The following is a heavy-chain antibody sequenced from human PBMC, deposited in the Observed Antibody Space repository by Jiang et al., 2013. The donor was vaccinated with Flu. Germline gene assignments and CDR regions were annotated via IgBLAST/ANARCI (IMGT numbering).Heavy chain of an antibody. V-gene: IGHV4-34*01. Sequence: LLKPSETLSLTCAVYGGSFSGYYWSWIRQPPGKGLEWIGEINHSGSTNYNPSLKSRVTISVDTSKNQFSLKLTSVTAADTAVYYCARESHYSGSGSYYNTWGQGTLVTVSS. J-gene: IGHJ4*02. CDR1: GGSFSGYY. D-gene: IGHD3-10*01. CDR3: ARESHYSGSGSYYNT. CDR2: INHSGST.